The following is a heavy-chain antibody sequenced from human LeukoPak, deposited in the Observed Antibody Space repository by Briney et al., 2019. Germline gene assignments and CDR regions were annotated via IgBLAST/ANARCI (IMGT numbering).Heavy chain of an antibody. Sequence: GGSLRLSCAASGLTFSSYWMHWVRQAPGKGLVWVSRINSDGSSTSYADSVKGRFTISRDNAKNTLYLQMNSLRAEDTAVYHCARVRGRDFWSGYYTSFDYWGQGTLVTVSS. D-gene: IGHD3-3*01. V-gene: IGHV3-74*01. J-gene: IGHJ4*02. CDR2: INSDGSST. CDR3: ARVRGRDFWSGYYTSFDY. CDR1: GLTFSSYW.